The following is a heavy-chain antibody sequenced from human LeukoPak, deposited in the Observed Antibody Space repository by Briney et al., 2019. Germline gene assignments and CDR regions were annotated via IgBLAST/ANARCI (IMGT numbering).Heavy chain of an antibody. CDR2: IYTSANT. V-gene: IGHV4-4*07. J-gene: IGHJ3*02. Sequence: PSETLSLTCNVSGASISSYYWSWIRQPAGKGLEWIGRIYTSANTNYSPSFKSRATLSIDRSKNQFSLNLPSVTAADTAVYYCARDRIWNDAGHDPFDIWGQGTMVTVSS. CDR3: ARDRIWNDAGHDPFDI. CDR1: GASISSYY. D-gene: IGHD1-1*01.